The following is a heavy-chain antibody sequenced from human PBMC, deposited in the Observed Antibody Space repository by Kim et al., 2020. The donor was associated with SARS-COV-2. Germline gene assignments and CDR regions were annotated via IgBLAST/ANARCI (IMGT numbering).Heavy chain of an antibody. CDR1: GFSLSTSGMC. D-gene: IGHD2-2*03. CDR2: IDWDDDE. V-gene: IGHV2-70*01. J-gene: IGHJ6*02. Sequence: SGPTLVKPTQTLTLTCTFSGFSLSTSGMCVSWIRQPPGKALEWLALIDWDDDEYYSTSLKTRLTISKDTSKNQVVLTMTNMDPVDTATYYCARTRPLVDIVVVPAAPRDYYYGMDVWGQGTTVTVSS. CDR3: ARTRPLVDIVVVPAAPRDYYYGMDV.